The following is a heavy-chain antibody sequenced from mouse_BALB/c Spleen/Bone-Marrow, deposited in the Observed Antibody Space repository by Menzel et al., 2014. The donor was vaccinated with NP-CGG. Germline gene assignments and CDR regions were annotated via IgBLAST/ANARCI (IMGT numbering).Heavy chain of an antibody. V-gene: IGHV1S81*02. CDR3: TREGDSPFAY. Sequence: QVQLQQPGAELVKPGASVKLSCKASGYTFTSYYMYWVKQRPGQGLEWIGEINPSNGGTNFNEKFKSKATLTVDKSSSTAYMQLSSLTSEDSAVYCCTREGDSPFAYWGQGTLVTVSA. D-gene: IGHD2-13*01. J-gene: IGHJ3*01. CDR1: GYTFTSYY. CDR2: INPSNGGT.